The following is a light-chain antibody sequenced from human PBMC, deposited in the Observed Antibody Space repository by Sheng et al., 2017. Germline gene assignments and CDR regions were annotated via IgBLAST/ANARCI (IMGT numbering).Light chain of an antibody. CDR3: QQANSFPYT. Sequence: IQLTQSPSSLSASVGDRVTITCRASQDISNYLAWYQQEPGKAPKLLIYAASTLQSGVPSRFSGSGSGTEFTLTISSLQPEDSATYYCQQANSFPYTFGQGTKLEIK. V-gene: IGKV1-9*01. CDR2: AAS. CDR1: QDISNY. J-gene: IGKJ2*01.